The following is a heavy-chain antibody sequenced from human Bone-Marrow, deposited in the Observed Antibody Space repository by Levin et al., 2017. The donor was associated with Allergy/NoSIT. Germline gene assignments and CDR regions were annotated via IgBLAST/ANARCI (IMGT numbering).Heavy chain of an antibody. D-gene: IGHD6-13*01. CDR3: ARVLAAAGISDY. CDR1: GFTFRSYW. J-gene: IGHJ4*02. CDR2: INSDGSST. Sequence: LSLTCAASGFTFRSYWMHWVRQAPGKGLVWVSRINSDGSSTSYADSVKGRFTISRDNAKNTLYLQMNSLRAEDTAVYYCARVLAAAGISDYWGQGTLVTVSS. V-gene: IGHV3-74*01.